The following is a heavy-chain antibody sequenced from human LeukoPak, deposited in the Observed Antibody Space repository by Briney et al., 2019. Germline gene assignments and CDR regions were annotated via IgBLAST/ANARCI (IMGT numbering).Heavy chain of an antibody. Sequence: RGSLRLSCAASGFTSSSYAMSSVRQAPGKGLEWVSAISGSGGRTYYADSVKGRFTIPRDNSKNTLYLQMNSLRAEDTAVYYCAKRAYSGSYSDYWGQGTLVTVSS. CDR3: AKRAYSGSYSDY. D-gene: IGHD1-26*01. V-gene: IGHV3-23*01. CDR1: GFTSSSYA. J-gene: IGHJ4*02. CDR2: ISGSGGRT.